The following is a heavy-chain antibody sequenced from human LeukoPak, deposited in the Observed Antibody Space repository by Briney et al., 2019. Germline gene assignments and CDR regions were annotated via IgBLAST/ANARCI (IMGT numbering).Heavy chain of an antibody. V-gene: IGHV4-34*01. Sequence: SETLSLTCAVYGGSFSGYYWSWIRQPPGKGLEWIGEINHSGSTNYNPSLKSRVTISVDTSKNQFSLKLSSVTAADTAVYYCARSTVVPAFYYYGMDVWGQGTTVTVSS. J-gene: IGHJ6*02. D-gene: IGHD2-2*01. CDR3: ARSTVVPAFYYYGMDV. CDR2: INHSGST. CDR1: GGSFSGYY.